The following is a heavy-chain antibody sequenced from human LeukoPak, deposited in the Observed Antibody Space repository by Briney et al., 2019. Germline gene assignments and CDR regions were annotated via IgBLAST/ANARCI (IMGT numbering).Heavy chain of an antibody. J-gene: IGHJ2*01. Sequence: PSQTLSLTCTVSGGSINSGDYYWSWIRQPPGKGLEWIGYIYYSGSTYYNPSLKSRFTISVDTSKNQFSLKLSSVTAADTAVYYCARKSRVTPWYFDLWGRGTLVTVSP. CDR1: GGSINSGDYY. CDR2: IYYSGST. D-gene: IGHD4-23*01. CDR3: ARKSRVTPWYFDL. V-gene: IGHV4-30-4*01.